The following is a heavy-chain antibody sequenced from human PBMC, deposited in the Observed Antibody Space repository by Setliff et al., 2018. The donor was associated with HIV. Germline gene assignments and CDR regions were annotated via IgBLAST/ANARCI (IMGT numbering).Heavy chain of an antibody. CDR2: IKTEAEGYAT. V-gene: IGHV3-73*01. CDR1: GFTFSGSP. CDR3: TRPQYIYDNSDSDN. D-gene: IGHD3-22*01. Sequence: GGSLRLSCGASGFTFSGSPMHWVRQASGKGLEWVGRIKTEAEGYATAYAASVKGRFTISRDDSKNTAYLQMNSLKTEDTAMYYCTRPQYIYDNSDSDNWGQGALVTSPQ. J-gene: IGHJ4*02.